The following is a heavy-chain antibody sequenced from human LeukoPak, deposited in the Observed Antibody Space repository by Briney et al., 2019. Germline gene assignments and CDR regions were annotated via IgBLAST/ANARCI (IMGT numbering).Heavy chain of an antibody. J-gene: IGHJ4*02. CDR3: ACSQVGSYDY. CDR2: ITDSAGST. CDR1: GFTFINYA. V-gene: IGHV3-23*01. D-gene: IGHD3-16*01. Sequence: PGGSLRLSCVASGFTFINYAMSWVRQAPGRGQEWVSAITDSAGSTYYADSVKGRFTMSRDISKNTVYLQMNSLRVEDTAVYYCACSQVGSYDYWGQGTLVTVSS.